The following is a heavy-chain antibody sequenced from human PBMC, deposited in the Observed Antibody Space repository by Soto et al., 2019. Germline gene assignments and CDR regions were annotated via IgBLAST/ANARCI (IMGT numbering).Heavy chain of an antibody. CDR3: AKIWFGEETPFDY. Sequence: EVQLLESGGGLIQPGGSLRLSCAASGFTFSSYAMSWVRQAPGKGLEWVSTISGSGGSTYYADSVKGRFTFSRDNSKNPLYLQMNSLRAEHTAVYYCAKIWFGEETPFDYWGQGTLVTVSS. J-gene: IGHJ4*02. V-gene: IGHV3-23*01. CDR1: GFTFSSYA. CDR2: ISGSGGST. D-gene: IGHD3-10*01.